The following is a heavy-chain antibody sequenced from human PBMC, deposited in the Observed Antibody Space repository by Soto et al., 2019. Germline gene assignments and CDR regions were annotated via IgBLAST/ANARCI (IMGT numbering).Heavy chain of an antibody. CDR2: ISASGTDI. J-gene: IGHJ4*02. CDR1: GFIFSNYY. D-gene: IGHD1-26*01. V-gene: IGHV3-11*01. Sequence: QVQLVESGGGLVKPGGSLRLSCAASGFIFSNYYISWIRQAPGKGLEWVSYISASGTDIYYADSVKGRFTISRDNAKNSLYLQMNSLTAEDTAVYYCARDRRVSGVGAGYWGQGTLVTVSS. CDR3: ARDRRVSGVGAGY.